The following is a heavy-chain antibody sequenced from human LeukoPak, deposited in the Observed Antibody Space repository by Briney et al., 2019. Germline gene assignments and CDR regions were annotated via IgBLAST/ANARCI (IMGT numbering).Heavy chain of an antibody. Sequence: PGRSLRLSCAASGFSFSSYGMHWVRQAPGKGLEWVAVIWYDGSNKYYAGSVKGRFTISRDNSKNTLYLQMNSLRAEDTAVYYCVKDRTTSYFDYWGQGTLVTVSS. D-gene: IGHD4-17*01. CDR3: VKDRTTSYFDY. CDR2: IWYDGSNK. V-gene: IGHV3-33*06. J-gene: IGHJ4*02. CDR1: GFSFSSYG.